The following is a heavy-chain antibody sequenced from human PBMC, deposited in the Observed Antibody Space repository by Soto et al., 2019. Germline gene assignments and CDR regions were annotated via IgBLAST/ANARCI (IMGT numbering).Heavy chain of an antibody. V-gene: IGHV3-7*04. CDR3: ARAVAARGSY. D-gene: IGHD6-6*01. CDR2: IKQDGSEK. J-gene: IGHJ4*02. CDR1: GLTLSTYW. Sequence: EVQLVESGGGLVQPGGSLRLSCVASGLTLSTYWMSWVRQAPGKGLEWVANIKQDGSEKYYVDSVKGRFSISRDNAKNSVYLQMNSLRAEDTAVYYCARAVAARGSYWGQGTLVTVSS.